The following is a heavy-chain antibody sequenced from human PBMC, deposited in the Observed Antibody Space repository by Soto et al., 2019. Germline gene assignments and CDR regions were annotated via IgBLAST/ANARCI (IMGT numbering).Heavy chain of an antibody. Sequence: SETLSLTCAVSGGSFSDGYWSWIRQPPGKGLEWIGEVNNSGSNNYNPSITSRVTISVDKSKTQFSLKMSSVTAADTAVYYCSRGASEDWELQYYWGQGTLVTVSS. CDR2: VNNSGSN. V-gene: IGHV4-34*01. CDR3: SRGASEDWELQYY. D-gene: IGHD1-26*01. J-gene: IGHJ4*02. CDR1: GGSFSDGY.